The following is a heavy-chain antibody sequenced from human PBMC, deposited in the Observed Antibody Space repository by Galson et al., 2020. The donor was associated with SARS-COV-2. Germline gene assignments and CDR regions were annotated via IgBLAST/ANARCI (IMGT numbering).Heavy chain of an antibody. D-gene: IGHD3-16*02. CDR3: ARFSYVWGSYQQISYYYYYMDV. CDR2: ISSSSSYI. CDR1: GFTFSSYS. J-gene: IGHJ6*03. Sequence: NSGGSLRLSCAASGFTFSSYSMNWVRQAPGKGLEWVSSISSSSSYIYYADSVKGRFTISRDNAKNSLYLQMNSLRAEDTAVYYCARFSYVWGSYQQISYYYYYMDVWGKGTTVTVSS. V-gene: IGHV3-21*01.